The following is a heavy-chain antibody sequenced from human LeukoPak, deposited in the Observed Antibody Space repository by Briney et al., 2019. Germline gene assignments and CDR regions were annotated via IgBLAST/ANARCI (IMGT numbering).Heavy chain of an antibody. D-gene: IGHD3-10*01. J-gene: IGHJ6*03. CDR1: GGSFSNYH. CDR2: INHSGST. Sequence: SETLSLTCAVYGGSFSNYHWSWIRQPPGKGLEWIGEINHSGSTNYNPSLKSRVTISVDTSKNQFSLKLSSVTAADTAVYYCARRGYYYYMDVWGKGTTVTISS. V-gene: IGHV4-34*01. CDR3: ARRGYYYYMDV.